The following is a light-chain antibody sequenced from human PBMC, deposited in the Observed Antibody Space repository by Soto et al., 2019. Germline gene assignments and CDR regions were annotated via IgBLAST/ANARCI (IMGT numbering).Light chain of an antibody. CDR3: QQYNKWPVFT. Sequence: IVMTQSPATLSVSPGERATLSCRASQSVASILAWYQQRLGQAPRLLVYGASTRATGIPARFSGSGSGTEFTLTISSVQSEDFAVYYCQQYNKWPVFTFGPGTRVDIK. J-gene: IGKJ3*01. CDR1: QSVASI. CDR2: GAS. V-gene: IGKV3-15*01.